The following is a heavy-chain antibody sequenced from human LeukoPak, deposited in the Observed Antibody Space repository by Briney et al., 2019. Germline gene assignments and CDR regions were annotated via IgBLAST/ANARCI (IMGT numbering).Heavy chain of an antibody. CDR3: ARNYDISGYYHFDY. D-gene: IGHD3-22*01. CDR2: IYHSGST. V-gene: IGHV4-4*02. Sequence: SETLSLTCAVSGDSVSGSNWWSWARRPPGKGLEGIGEIYHSGSTNYNPSLKSRVTISVDKSNNQFSLRLSSVTAADTAVYYCARNYDISGYYHFDYWGQGTLVTVSS. CDR1: GDSVSGSNW. J-gene: IGHJ4*02.